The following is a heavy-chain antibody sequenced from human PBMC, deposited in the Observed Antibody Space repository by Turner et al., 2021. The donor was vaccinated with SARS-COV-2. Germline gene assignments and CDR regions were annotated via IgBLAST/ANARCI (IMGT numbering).Heavy chain of an antibody. CDR3: AREAAAGNFHGWFDP. CDR1: GFTVSSNY. J-gene: IGHJ5*02. CDR2: IYSGGST. V-gene: IGHV3-66*01. Sequence: EVQLVESGGGLVQPGGSLRLSCAASGFTVSSNYMSWVRQAPGKGLEWVSVIYSGGSTYYADSVKGRFTSSRDNSKNTLYLQMNSLRVEDTAVYSCAREAAAGNFHGWFDPWGQGTLVTVSS. D-gene: IGHD6-13*01.